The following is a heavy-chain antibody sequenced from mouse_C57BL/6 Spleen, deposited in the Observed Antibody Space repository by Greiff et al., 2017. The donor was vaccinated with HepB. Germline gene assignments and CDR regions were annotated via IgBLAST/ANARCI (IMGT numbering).Heavy chain of an antibody. Sequence: EVMLVESGGGLVKPGGSLKLSCAASGFTFSSYAMSWVRQTPEKRLEWVATISDGGSYTYYPDNVKGRFTISRDNAKNNLYLQMSHLKSEDTAMYYCARGGYYYGSSLYYFDYWGQGTTLTVSS. V-gene: IGHV5-4*03. CDR1: GFTFSSYA. D-gene: IGHD1-1*01. CDR2: ISDGGSYT. CDR3: ARGGYYYGSSLYYFDY. J-gene: IGHJ2*01.